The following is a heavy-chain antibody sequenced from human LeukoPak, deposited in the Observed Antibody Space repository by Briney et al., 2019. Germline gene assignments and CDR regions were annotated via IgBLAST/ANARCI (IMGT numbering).Heavy chain of an antibody. J-gene: IGHJ3*02. Sequence: ASVKVSCKASGYTFTSYGISWVRQAPGQGLEWMGWTSAYNGNTNYAQKLQGRVTMTTDTSTSTAYMELRSLRSDDTAVYYCASRRYCSGGSCYFDAFDIWGQGTMVTVSS. CDR3: ASRRYCSGGSCYFDAFDI. CDR2: TSAYNGNT. CDR1: GYTFTSYG. V-gene: IGHV1-18*01. D-gene: IGHD2-15*01.